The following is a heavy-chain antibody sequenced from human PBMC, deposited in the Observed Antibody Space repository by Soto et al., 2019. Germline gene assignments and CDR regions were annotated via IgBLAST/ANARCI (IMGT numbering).Heavy chain of an antibody. CDR3: ARDFRRDGYIFIDY. D-gene: IGHD5-12*01. J-gene: IGHJ4*02. V-gene: IGHV4-34*01. CDR2: INHSGST. CDR1: GGSFSGYY. Sequence: SETLSLTCAVYGGSFSGYYWSWIRQPPGKGLEWIGEINHSGSTNYNPSLKSRVTISVDTSKNQFSLQLNSVTPEDTAVYYCARDFRRDGYIFIDYWGQGTLVTVSS.